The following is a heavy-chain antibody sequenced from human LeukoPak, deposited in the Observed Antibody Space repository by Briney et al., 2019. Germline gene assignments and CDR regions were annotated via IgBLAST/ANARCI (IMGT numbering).Heavy chain of an antibody. CDR2: IYPSDSDT. CDR3: ARHRDYVPDI. CDR1: GSSFTSYW. Sequence: GASLKISCKGSGSSFTSYWIGWVRQMPGKGLEWMGIIYPSDSDTRYSPSFQGQVTISADKSISAAYLQWSSLKASDTAVYFCARHRDYVPDIWGQGTMVTVSS. J-gene: IGHJ3*02. V-gene: IGHV5-51*01. D-gene: IGHD3-16*01.